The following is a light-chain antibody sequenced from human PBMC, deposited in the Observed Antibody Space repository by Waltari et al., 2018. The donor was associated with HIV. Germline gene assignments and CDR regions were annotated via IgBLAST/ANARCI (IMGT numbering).Light chain of an antibody. CDR1: TSNIGTHY. CDR3: AAWDDSLSGFYV. Sequence: QSVLTQPPSASATPGQRVTISCSGSTSNIGTHYVFWYQQLPGTAPKLLIFRDNERPSGVPDRFSGSRSGTSASLVISGLRSEDEAEYYCAAWDDSLSGFYVFGSGTRVTVL. CDR2: RDN. V-gene: IGLV1-47*01. J-gene: IGLJ1*01.